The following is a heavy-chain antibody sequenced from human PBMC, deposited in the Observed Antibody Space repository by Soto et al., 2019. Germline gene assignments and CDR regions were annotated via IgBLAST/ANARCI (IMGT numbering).Heavy chain of an antibody. J-gene: IGHJ5*02. V-gene: IGHV3-11*01. D-gene: IGHD2-2*02. CDR1: GFTFSDYY. CDR2: ISSSGSTI. CDR3: ARGALSGSSYTT. Sequence: GSLRLSCAASGFTFSDYYMSWVRQAPGKGLEWVSYISSSGSTIYYADSVKGRFTFSRDNAKNSLFLQMNSLRAEDTAVYYCARGALSGSSYTTWGQGTLVTVSS.